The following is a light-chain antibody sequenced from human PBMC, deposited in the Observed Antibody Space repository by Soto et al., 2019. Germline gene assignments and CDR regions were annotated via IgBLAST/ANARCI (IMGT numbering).Light chain of an antibody. CDR1: QSVSSSY. V-gene: IGKV3-20*01. Sequence: EIVLTQSPGTLSLSPGERATLSCRASQSVSSSYLAWYQQKPGQAPRLLIYGASSRATGIPDRFSGSGSGPDFTLTISRLEPEDFAVSYCHQYGSSPLTFGQGTKVEVK. CDR2: GAS. J-gene: IGKJ1*01. CDR3: HQYGSSPLT.